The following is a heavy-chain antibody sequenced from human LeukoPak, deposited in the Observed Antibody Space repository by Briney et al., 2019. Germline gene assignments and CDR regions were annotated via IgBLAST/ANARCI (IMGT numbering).Heavy chain of an antibody. Sequence: GGSLRLSCAASGFTVSSNYMSWVRQAPGKGLEWVSVIYSGGSTYYADSVKGRFTISRDNSKNTLYLQMNSLRAEDTAVYYCARTYGSSQLGYYYYYMDVWGKGTTVTVSS. D-gene: IGHD6-13*01. CDR1: GFTVSSNY. V-gene: IGHV3-53*01. CDR3: ARTYGSSQLGYYYYYMDV. J-gene: IGHJ6*03. CDR2: IYSGGST.